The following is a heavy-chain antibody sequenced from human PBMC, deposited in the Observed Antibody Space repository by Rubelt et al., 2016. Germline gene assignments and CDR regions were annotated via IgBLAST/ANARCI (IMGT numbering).Heavy chain of an antibody. J-gene: IGHJ5*02. Sequence: LVQPGGSLRLSCAASGFTFSSYAMSWVRQAPGKGLEWVSAISGSGGSTYYADSVKGRFTISRDNSKNTLYLQMNSLKTEDTAVYYCTPDQLERWSNWFDPWGQGTLVTVSS. D-gene: IGHD1-1*01. CDR3: TPDQLERWSNWFDP. CDR1: GFTFSSYA. V-gene: IGHV3-23*01. CDR2: ISGSGGST.